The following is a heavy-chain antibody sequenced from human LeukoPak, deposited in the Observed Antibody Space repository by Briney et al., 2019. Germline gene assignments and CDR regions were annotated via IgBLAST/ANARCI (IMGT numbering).Heavy chain of an antibody. CDR2: INPTAGNT. J-gene: IGHJ3*02. Sequence: ASVKVSCKASGYTFSNYYLHWVRQAPGQGLEWMGLINPTAGNTYYAQRSQGRVTMTRNTSTSTVYMELSSLRSEDTAVYYCARIRDGYNDAYDIWDQGTMVTVPS. CDR3: ARIRDGYNDAYDI. CDR1: GYTFSNYY. V-gene: IGHV1-46*01. D-gene: IGHD5-24*01.